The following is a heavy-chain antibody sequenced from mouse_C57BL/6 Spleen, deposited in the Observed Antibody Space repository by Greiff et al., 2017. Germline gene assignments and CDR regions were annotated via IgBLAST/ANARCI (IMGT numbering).Heavy chain of an antibody. J-gene: IGHJ2*01. CDR3: AREYFSSSFYLDY. D-gene: IGHD2-5*01. V-gene: IGHV1-81*01. CDR1: GYTFTSYT. Sequence: VQLQQSGAELARPGASVKLPCKASGYTFTSYTISWVKQSPGQGLEWIGDIYPTSGSTLYNQKFKGKATLTADKSSSTAYMELRSLTSEDTAVYYCAREYFSSSFYLDYWGQGTTLTVAS. CDR2: IYPTSGST.